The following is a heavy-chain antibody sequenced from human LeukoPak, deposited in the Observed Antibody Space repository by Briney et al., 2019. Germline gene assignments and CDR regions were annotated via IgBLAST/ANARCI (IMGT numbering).Heavy chain of an antibody. CDR2: INHSGST. Sequence: SETLSLTCAVYGGSFSGYYWSWIRQPPGKGLEWIGEINHSGSTNYNPPLKSRVTISVDTSKNQFSLKLSSVTAADTAVYYCARGRLHYDFWSGYTYGWFDPWGQGTLVTVSS. D-gene: IGHD3-3*01. CDR1: GGSFSGYY. J-gene: IGHJ5*02. V-gene: IGHV4-34*01. CDR3: ARGRLHYDFWSGYTYGWFDP.